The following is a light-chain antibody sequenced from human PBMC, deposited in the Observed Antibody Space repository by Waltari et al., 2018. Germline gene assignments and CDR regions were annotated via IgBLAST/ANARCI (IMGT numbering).Light chain of an antibody. J-gene: IGLJ2*01. Sequence: ALTQPSSVSGSPGQSITVSCSDSGLPSWYQQHPGKAPRLIIYDSYTRPSGVSDRFSGSQSGTTASLTISGLQAEDEGVYYCCGYGGTFTSVFGGGTKVTVL. V-gene: IGLV2-23*01. CDR2: DSY. CDR1: GL. CDR3: CGYGGTFTSV.